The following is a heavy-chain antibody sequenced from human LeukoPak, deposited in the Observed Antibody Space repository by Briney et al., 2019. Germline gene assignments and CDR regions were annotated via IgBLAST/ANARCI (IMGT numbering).Heavy chain of an antibody. CDR2: IRNDGSSK. J-gene: IGHJ4*02. D-gene: IGHD2-15*01. Sequence: PGGSLRLSCAASGFTFSGYGMYWVRQAPGKGLEWVAFIRNDGSSKHSADSVKGRFTISRDNSENTLYLQMNSLRAEDTAVYYCAKVHSNFVWWAFGYWGQGTLVTVSS. CDR1: GFTFSGYG. V-gene: IGHV3-30*02. CDR3: AKVHSNFVWWAFGY.